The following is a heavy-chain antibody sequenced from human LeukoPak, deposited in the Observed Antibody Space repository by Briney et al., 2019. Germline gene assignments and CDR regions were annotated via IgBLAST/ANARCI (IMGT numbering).Heavy chain of an antibody. CDR3: ARDKVVVITTSYYFDY. J-gene: IGHJ4*02. CDR1: GFTFSGYW. Sequence: GGSLRLSCAASGFTFSGYWMSWVRQAPGKGLEWVANIKQDGSEKYYVDSVKGRFTISRDNAKNSLYLQMNSLRAEDTAVYYCARDKVVVITTSYYFDYWGQGTLVTVSS. V-gene: IGHV3-7*01. D-gene: IGHD3-22*01. CDR2: IKQDGSEK.